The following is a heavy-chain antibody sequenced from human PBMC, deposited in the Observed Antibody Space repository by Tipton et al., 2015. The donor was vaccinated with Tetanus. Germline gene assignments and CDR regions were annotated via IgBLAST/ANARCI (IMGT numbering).Heavy chain of an antibody. CDR1: GFIFSSYG. J-gene: IGHJ4*02. D-gene: IGHD2-15*01. CDR2: SWYDGTEK. V-gene: IGHV3-33*01. Sequence: SLRLSCAASGFIFSSYGIHWVRQAPGKGLEWVAVSWYDGTEKYYADSVKGRFTISRDNSKNTLYLQMNSLRAEDTAVYYCAREADCSGGRCFSGGFDNWGQGTQVPVSS. CDR3: AREADCSGGRCFSGGFDN.